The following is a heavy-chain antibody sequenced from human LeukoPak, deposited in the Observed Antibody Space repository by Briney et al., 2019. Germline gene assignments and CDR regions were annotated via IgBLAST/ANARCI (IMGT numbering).Heavy chain of an antibody. V-gene: IGHV4-31*03. CDR1: GGSISSGGYY. J-gene: IGHJ5*02. CDR2: IYYSGST. CDR3: ARQQCNGGSCYSRAIWFDP. Sequence: SQTLSLTCTVSGGSISSGGYYWSWIRQHPGKGLEWIGYIYYSGSTYYNPSLKGRVTISVHTSKNQLPLKLNSVTAADTAVYYCARQQCNGGSCYSRAIWFDPWGQGTLVTVSS. D-gene: IGHD2-15*01.